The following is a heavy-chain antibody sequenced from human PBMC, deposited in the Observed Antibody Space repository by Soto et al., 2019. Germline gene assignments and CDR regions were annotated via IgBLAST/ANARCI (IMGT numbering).Heavy chain of an antibody. Sequence: GGSLRLSCAASGFTVSSNYMSWVRQAPGKGLEWVSVIYSGGSTYYADSVKGRFTISRDNSKNTLYLQMNSLRAEDTAVYYCARGDPTGITMVRGPSGYWGQGTLVTVSS. CDR3: ARGDPTGITMVRGPSGY. V-gene: IGHV3-66*01. CDR1: GFTVSSNY. D-gene: IGHD3-10*01. J-gene: IGHJ4*02. CDR2: IYSGGST.